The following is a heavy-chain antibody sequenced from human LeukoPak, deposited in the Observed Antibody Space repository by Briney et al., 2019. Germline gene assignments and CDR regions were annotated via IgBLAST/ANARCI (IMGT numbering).Heavy chain of an antibody. CDR1: GFTFSSYG. Sequence: PGRSLRLSCAASGFTFSSYGMNWVRQAPGTGLERVAVISYDGSNKYYADSVKGRFTISRDNSKNTLYLQMNSLRAEDTAVYYCAKESAGYSGYDWADYWGQGTLVTVSS. CDR3: AKESAGYSGYDWADY. D-gene: IGHD5-12*01. V-gene: IGHV3-30*18. J-gene: IGHJ4*02. CDR2: ISYDGSNK.